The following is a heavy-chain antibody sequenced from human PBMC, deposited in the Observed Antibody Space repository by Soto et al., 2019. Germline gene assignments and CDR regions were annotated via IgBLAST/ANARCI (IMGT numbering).Heavy chain of an antibody. CDR3: ARVHLVPAAVARHYYGMDV. CDR2: IIPIFGTA. D-gene: IGHD6-19*01. Sequence: GASVKVSCKASGGTFSSYAISWVRQAPGQGLEWMGGIIPIFGTANYAQKFQGRVTITADESTSTAYMELSSLRSEDTAVYYCARVHLVPAAVARHYYGMDVWGQGTTVTVSS. CDR1: GGTFSSYA. V-gene: IGHV1-69*13. J-gene: IGHJ6*02.